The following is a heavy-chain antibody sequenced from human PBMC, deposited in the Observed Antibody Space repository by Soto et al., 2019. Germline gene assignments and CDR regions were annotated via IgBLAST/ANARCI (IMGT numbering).Heavy chain of an antibody. CDR2: ISVSGDNI. CDR3: ARDLGLLKSMFAY. J-gene: IGHJ4*02. Sequence: GGSLRLSCLASGFSFNSFNMNWIRRAPGRGLEWVASISVSGDNIYYGDSMQGRFTISRDNSKRSVFLDLNSLRVEDTAVYYCARDLGLLKSMFAYWGQGTLVTVSS. CDR1: GFSFNSFN. V-gene: IGHV3-21*01. D-gene: IGHD2-8*01.